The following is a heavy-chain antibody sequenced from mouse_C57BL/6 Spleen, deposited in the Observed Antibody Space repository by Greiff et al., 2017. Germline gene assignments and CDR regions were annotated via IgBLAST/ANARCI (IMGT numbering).Heavy chain of an antibody. CDR1: GFNINDDY. D-gene: IGHD3-3*01. V-gene: IGHV14-4*01. CDR2: IDPENGDT. Sequence: VQLKQSGAELVRPGASVKLSCTASGFNINDDYMHWVKQRPEQGLEWIGWIDPENGDTEYASKFQGKATVTADTSSNTAYLQFSSLTSEDTAVYYCTRGGDYYFDYWGQGTTLTVSS. CDR3: TRGGDYYFDY. J-gene: IGHJ2*01.